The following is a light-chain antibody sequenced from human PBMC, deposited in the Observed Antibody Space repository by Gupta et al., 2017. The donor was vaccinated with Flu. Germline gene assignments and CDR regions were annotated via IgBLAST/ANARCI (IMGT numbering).Light chain of an antibody. CDR1: QSVRSDY. J-gene: IGKJ4*01. CDR3: HQYATSPVT. CDR2: GAS. V-gene: IGKV3-20*01. Sequence: EMVLTQSPGTLSLSPGERATLSCRASQSVRSDYLAWYQQKPGQAPRLLIQGASRRATGIPDKFSGSGSGTDFTLTVSRLEPEDFAVDYCHQYATSPVTFGGGTRVEIK.